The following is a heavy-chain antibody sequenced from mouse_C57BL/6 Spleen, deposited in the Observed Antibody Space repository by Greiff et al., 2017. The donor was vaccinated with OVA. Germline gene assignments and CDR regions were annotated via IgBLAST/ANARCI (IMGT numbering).Heavy chain of an antibody. CDR1: GFNIKDYY. V-gene: IGHV14-2*01. D-gene: IGHD1-1*01. J-gene: IGHJ4*01. Sequence: DVQLQESGAELVKPGASVKLSCTASGFNIKDYYMHWVKQRTEQGLEWIGRIDPEDGKTKYAPKFQGKATITADTSSNTAYLQLSSLTSEDTAVYYCARGDYYGSSPMDYWGQGTSVTVSS. CDR3: ARGDYYGSSPMDY. CDR2: IDPEDGKT.